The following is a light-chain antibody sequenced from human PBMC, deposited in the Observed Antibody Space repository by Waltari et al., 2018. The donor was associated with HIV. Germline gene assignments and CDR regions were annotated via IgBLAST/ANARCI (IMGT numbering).Light chain of an antibody. J-gene: IGLJ1*01. CDR3: AAWDDSLSVLYV. CDR2: GNT. Sequence: QSVLTQPPSVSGAPGQRVTISCTGNSSNLGAGYDVHWYQQFPGTVPKLLIFGNTNRPSGVPDRFSGSKSGTSASLAIIGVRAEDEADYYCAAWDDSLSVLYVFGTGTKVTVL. V-gene: IGLV1-40*01. CDR1: SSNLGAGYD.